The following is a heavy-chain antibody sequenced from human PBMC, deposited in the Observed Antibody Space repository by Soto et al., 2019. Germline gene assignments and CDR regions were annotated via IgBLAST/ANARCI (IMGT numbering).Heavy chain of an antibody. Sequence: SETLSLTCTVSGGSISSGDYYWSWIRQPPGKGLEWIGYIYYSGSTYYNPSLKSRATISVDTSKNQFSLKLSSVTAADTAVYYCARGVLGSSSWYTHHTFDYWGQGTLVTVSS. J-gene: IGHJ4*02. CDR3: ARGVLGSSSWYTHHTFDY. V-gene: IGHV4-30-4*01. CDR1: GGSISSGDYY. D-gene: IGHD6-13*01. CDR2: IYYSGST.